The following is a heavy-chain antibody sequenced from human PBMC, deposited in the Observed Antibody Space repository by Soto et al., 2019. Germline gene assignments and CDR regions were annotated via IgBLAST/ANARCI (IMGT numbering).Heavy chain of an antibody. CDR1: GYTFTGYY. V-gene: IGHV1-2*04. Sequence: ASLKVSCESSGYTFTGYYMHWVRQAPGQGLEWMGWINPNSGGTNYAQKFQGWVTMTRDTSISTAYMELSRLRSDDTAVYYCARAVHCSGGSCYFWFDPWGQGTLVTVSS. D-gene: IGHD2-15*01. J-gene: IGHJ5*02. CDR2: INPNSGGT. CDR3: ARAVHCSGGSCYFWFDP.